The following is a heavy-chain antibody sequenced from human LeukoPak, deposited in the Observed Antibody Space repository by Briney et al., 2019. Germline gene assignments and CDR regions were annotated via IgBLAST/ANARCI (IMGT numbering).Heavy chain of an antibody. CDR1: GGSISSGGYY. CDR3: ARGGPDIVVVVAATPRTGIDY. V-gene: IGHV4-31*03. Sequence: PSETLSLTCTVSGGSISSGGYYWSWIRQRPGKGLEWIGYIYYSGSTYYNPSLKSRVTISVDTSKNQFSLKLSSVTAADTAVYYCARGGPDIVVVVAATPRTGIDYWGQGTLVTVSS. CDR2: IYYSGST. D-gene: IGHD2-15*01. J-gene: IGHJ4*02.